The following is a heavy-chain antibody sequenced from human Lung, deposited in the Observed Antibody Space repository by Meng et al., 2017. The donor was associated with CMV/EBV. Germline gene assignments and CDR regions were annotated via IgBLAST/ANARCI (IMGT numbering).Heavy chain of an antibody. J-gene: IGHJ4*02. Sequence: SXEASGFPFSDYCMHWVRQVPGKGLEWVAFIRYGGDDIYYRDSVRGRFTVSSDNSKNTLYLQMDSLRPGDTALYYCAKDYSNTWSNYLDSWGRGXLVTVSS. CDR3: AKDYSNTWSNYLDS. D-gene: IGHD2-21*01. CDR1: GFPFSDYC. CDR2: IRYGGDDI. V-gene: IGHV3-30*02.